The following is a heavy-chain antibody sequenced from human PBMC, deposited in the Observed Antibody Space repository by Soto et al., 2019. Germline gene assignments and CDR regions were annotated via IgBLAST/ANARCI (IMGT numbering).Heavy chain of an antibody. CDR3: ARGQSTWHY. V-gene: IGHV4-59*08. J-gene: IGHJ4*02. Sequence: QVQLQESGPGLVKPSETLSLTCTVSGGSISSYYWSWVRQPPGKGLEWIGYIYYSGNTNYNSSLMSRVTISLDTSKNQFSLKLSSVTAADTAVYYCARGQSTWHYWGQGTLVTVSS. CDR2: IYYSGNT. CDR1: GGSISSYY.